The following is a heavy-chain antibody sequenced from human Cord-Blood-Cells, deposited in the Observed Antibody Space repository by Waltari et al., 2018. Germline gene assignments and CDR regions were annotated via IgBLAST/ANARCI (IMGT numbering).Heavy chain of an antibody. V-gene: IGHV3-48*02. CDR2: ISSSSSTI. Sequence: EVQLVASGGGLVQHGGSMRLSCAASGFTCSSSGMTWVRQAPGKGLEWVSYISSSSSTIYYADSVKGRFTISRDNAKNSLYLQMNSLRDEDTAVYYCARVLTLSSAYYFDYWGQGTLVTVSS. D-gene: IGHD3-9*01. CDR3: ARVLTLSSAYYFDY. CDR1: GFTCSSSG. J-gene: IGHJ4*02.